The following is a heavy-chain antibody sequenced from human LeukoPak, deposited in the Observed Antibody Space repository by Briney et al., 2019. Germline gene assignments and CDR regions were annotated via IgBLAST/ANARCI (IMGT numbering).Heavy chain of an antibody. J-gene: IGHJ4*02. D-gene: IGHD6-6*01. CDR1: GGSFSGYY. CDR3: ARGRGLEGEYSSSYSLAHYYFDY. CDR2: INHSGST. V-gene: IGHV4-34*01. Sequence: SETLSLTCAVYGGSFSGYYWSWIRQPPGKGLEWIGEINHSGSTNYNPSLKSRVTISVDTPKNQFSLKLSSVTAADTAVYYCARGRGLEGEYSSSYSLAHYYFDYWGQGTLVTVSS.